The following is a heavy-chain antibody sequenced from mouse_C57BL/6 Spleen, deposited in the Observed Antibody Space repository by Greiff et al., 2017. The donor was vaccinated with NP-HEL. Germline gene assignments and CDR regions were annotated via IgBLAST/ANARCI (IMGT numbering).Heavy chain of an antibody. CDR1: GYAFSSSW. V-gene: IGHV1-82*01. CDR3: ARDYLPQLITTVVAFDY. CDR2: IYPGDGDT. D-gene: IGHD1-1*01. J-gene: IGHJ2*01. Sequence: QVQLQQSGPELVKPGASVKISCKASGYAFSSSWMNWVKQRPGKGLEWIGRIYPGDGDTNYNGKFKGKATLTADKSSSTAYMQLSSLTSEDSAVYFCARDYLPQLITTVVAFDYWGQGTTLTVAS.